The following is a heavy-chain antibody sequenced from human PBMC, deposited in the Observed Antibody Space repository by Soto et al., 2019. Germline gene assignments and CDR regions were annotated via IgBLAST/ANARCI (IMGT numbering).Heavy chain of an antibody. CDR3: ASGPGPTNYYDILTGPQGVFDY. Sequence: GGPLRLSCAASGFSVSSKYMNWVRQAPGKGLEWVSVIYSGGTTYYADSVKGRFTISKDISKNTLYLQMNSLRDEDTAVYYCASGPGPTNYYDILTGPQGVFDYWGQGTLVTVSS. V-gene: IGHV3-53*05. J-gene: IGHJ4*02. CDR2: IYSGGTT. CDR1: GFSVSSKY. D-gene: IGHD3-9*01.